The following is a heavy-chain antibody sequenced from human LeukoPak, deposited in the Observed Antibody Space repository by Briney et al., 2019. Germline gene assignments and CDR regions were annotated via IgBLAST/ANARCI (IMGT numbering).Heavy chain of an antibody. Sequence: GASVKVSCKASGYTFTSYGISWVRQAPGQGLEWMGWINPNSGGTNYAQKFQGRVTMTRDTSISTAYMELSRLTSDDTAVYYCALSTTGTTFDYWGQGTLVTVSS. D-gene: IGHD1-1*01. V-gene: IGHV1-2*02. CDR3: ALSTTGTTFDY. CDR1: GYTFTSYG. CDR2: INPNSGGT. J-gene: IGHJ4*02.